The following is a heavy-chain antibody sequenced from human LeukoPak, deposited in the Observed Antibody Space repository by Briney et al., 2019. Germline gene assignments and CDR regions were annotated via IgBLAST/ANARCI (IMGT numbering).Heavy chain of an antibody. CDR2: INPNSGGT. D-gene: IGHD6-19*01. Sequence: APVKVSCKASGYTFTGYYMHWVRQAPGQGLEWMGWINPNSGGTNYAQKFQGWVTMTRDTSISTAYMELSRLRSDDTAVYYCARTHRSGWYSEYYGMDVWGQGTTVTVSS. CDR1: GYTFTGYY. J-gene: IGHJ6*02. CDR3: ARTHRSGWYSEYYGMDV. V-gene: IGHV1-2*04.